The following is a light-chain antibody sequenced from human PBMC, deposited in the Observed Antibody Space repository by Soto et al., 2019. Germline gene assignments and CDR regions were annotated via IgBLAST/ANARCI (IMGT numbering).Light chain of an antibody. Sequence: EISLTQSPGTLSLSPGERATLSCRASQRISNNYLAWYRQKPGQAPRLLIFGASTRAPGIPDRFTASGSGTDFTVTISRLEPEDFAVYYCQQFDTSPWTFGQGTKVDIK. CDR1: QRISNNY. CDR2: GAS. CDR3: QQFDTSPWT. V-gene: IGKV3-20*01. J-gene: IGKJ1*01.